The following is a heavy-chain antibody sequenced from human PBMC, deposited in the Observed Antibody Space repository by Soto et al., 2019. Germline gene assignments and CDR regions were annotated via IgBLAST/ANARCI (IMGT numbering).Heavy chain of an antibody. CDR1: GFSFGHYW. CDR2: VDVAGSGT. Sequence: GGSLRLSCAASGFSFGHYWMHWVRQAPGKGLVCVARVDVAGSGTHYADFVAGRFTVSRDNAENTWYLQMDSLRGDDTAVYYCVRGSPDEHFQIRGQGTLVTAAS. CDR3: VRGSPDEHFQI. V-gene: IGHV3-74*01. J-gene: IGHJ4*02. D-gene: IGHD3-3*02.